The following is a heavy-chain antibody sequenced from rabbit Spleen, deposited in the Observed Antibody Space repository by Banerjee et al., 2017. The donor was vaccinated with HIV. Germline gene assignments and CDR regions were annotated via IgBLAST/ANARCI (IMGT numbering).Heavy chain of an antibody. CDR3: ARDTGSSFSSYGMDL. J-gene: IGHJ6*01. CDR2: IDIGSRDFT. Sequence: QEQLVESGGGLVQPGASLTLTCTASGIDFSNYNFMCWVRQAPGKGLEWIACIDIGSRDFTYYANWAKGRFTISKSSSTTVTLQMTSLTVADTATYFCARDTGSSFSSYGMDLWGPGTLVTVS. D-gene: IGHD8-1*01. CDR1: GIDFSNYNF. V-gene: IGHV1S45*01.